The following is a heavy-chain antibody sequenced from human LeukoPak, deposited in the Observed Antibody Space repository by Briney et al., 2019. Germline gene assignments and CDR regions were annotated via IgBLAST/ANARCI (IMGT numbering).Heavy chain of an antibody. CDR3: ARDMDYDFWSGLGHYYMDV. CDR1: GYTFTSYG. D-gene: IGHD3-3*01. J-gene: IGHJ6*03. CDR2: ISAHNGNT. Sequence: ASVKVSCTASGYTFTSYGISWVRQAPGQGLEWMGWISAHNGNTNYAQKLQGRVTMTTDTSTSTAYMELRSLRSDDTAVYYCARDMDYDFWSGLGHYYMDVWGKGTTVTVSS. V-gene: IGHV1-18*01.